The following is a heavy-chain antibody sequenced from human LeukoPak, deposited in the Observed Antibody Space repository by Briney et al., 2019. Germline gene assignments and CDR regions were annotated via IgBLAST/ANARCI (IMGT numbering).Heavy chain of an antibody. CDR3: ARDQIRQGLPGY. V-gene: IGHV1-18*01. CDR1: GYTCTNYG. D-gene: IGHD6-19*01. J-gene: IGHJ4*02. Sequence: ASVKVSCKASGYTCTNYGITWVRQATGQGLEWMGWISTNHGNTNYAQKIQGRVTMTTDTSTSTAYMELRNLRSDDTAMYYCARDQIRQGLPGYWGQGTLVTVSS. CDR2: ISTNHGNT.